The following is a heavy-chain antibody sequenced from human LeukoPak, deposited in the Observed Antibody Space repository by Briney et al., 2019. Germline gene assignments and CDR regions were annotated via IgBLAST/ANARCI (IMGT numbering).Heavy chain of an antibody. Sequence: GGSLRLSCAASGFTLSSYWMHWVRQAPGKGVVWVSRINSDGSSTSYADSVKGRFTISRDNAKNTLYLQMNSLRAEDTAVYYCARVSSLAIYYGMDVWGKGTTVTVSS. D-gene: IGHD2-2*01. CDR2: INSDGSST. CDR1: GFTLSSYW. J-gene: IGHJ6*04. V-gene: IGHV3-74*01. CDR3: ARVSSLAIYYGMDV.